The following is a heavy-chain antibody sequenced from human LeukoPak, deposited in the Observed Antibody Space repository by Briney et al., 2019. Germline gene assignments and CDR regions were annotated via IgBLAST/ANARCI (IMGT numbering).Heavy chain of an antibody. J-gene: IGHJ3*02. CDR2: ISSSSSYI. V-gene: IGHV3-21*01. CDR3: ARALPSPLYSGSYADAFDI. Sequence: PGGSLRLSCAASGFTFSSYSMNWVRQAPGNGLEWVSSISSSSSYIYYADSVKGRFTISRDNATNSLYLQMNSLRAEDTAVYYCARALPSPLYSGSYADAFDIWGQGTMVTVSS. D-gene: IGHD1-26*01. CDR1: GFTFSSYS.